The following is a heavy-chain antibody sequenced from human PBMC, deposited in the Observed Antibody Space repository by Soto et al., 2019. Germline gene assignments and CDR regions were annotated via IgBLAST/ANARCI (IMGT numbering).Heavy chain of an antibody. D-gene: IGHD1-26*01. V-gene: IGHV4-39*01. Sequence: QLQLQESGPGLVKPSETLSLTCTVSGGSISSSTYFWGWIRQPPGKGLEWIGSIDYSGTTYYNTSLRTRAPISLATSKTQSPLRLSSVTAADTAVYYCARHGSNSGGYSDYFQHWGQGTLVTVSS. CDR3: ARHGSNSGGYSDYFQH. J-gene: IGHJ1*01. CDR1: GGSISSSTYF. CDR2: IDYSGTT.